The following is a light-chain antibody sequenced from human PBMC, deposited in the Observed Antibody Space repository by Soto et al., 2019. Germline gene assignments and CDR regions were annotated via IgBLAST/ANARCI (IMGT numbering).Light chain of an antibody. J-gene: IGLJ2*01. CDR2: GNS. CDR1: SSNIGAGYD. CDR3: QSYDSSHVV. V-gene: IGLV1-40*01. Sequence: QLVLTQPPSVSGAPGQRVTISCTGSSSNIGAGYDVHWYQQLPGTAPKLLIYGNSNRPSGVPDRFSGSKSGTSASLAITGLQAEDEADFYCQSYDSSHVVFGGATKLTVL.